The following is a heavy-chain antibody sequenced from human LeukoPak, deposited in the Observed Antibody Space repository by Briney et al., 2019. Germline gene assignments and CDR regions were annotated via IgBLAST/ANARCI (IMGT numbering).Heavy chain of an antibody. V-gene: IGHV3-11*01. Sequence: PGGSLRLSCAASGFTFSDYYMSWIRQAPGKGLEWVSYISSSGSTIYYADSVKGRFTISRDNAKNSLYLQMNSLRAEDTAVYYCARDSPMVTIFGVVIKGYYGMDVWGQGTTVTVSS. D-gene: IGHD3-3*01. CDR3: ARDSPMVTIFGVVIKGYYGMDV. CDR1: GFTFSDYY. J-gene: IGHJ6*02. CDR2: ISSSGSTI.